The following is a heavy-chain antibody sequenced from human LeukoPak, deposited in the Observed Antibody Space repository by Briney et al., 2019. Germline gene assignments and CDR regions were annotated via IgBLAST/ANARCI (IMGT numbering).Heavy chain of an antibody. J-gene: IGHJ4*01. CDR1: GFTFSSYE. CDR2: ISSSGSTI. Sequence: GGSLRLSCAASGFTFSSYEMNWVRQAPGKGLEWVSYISSSGSTIYYADSVKGRFTISRDNAKNSLYLQMDSLRAEDTAVYYCASRKLGNDYWGQGTLVTVSS. CDR3: ASRKLGNDY. V-gene: IGHV3-48*03. D-gene: IGHD7-27*01.